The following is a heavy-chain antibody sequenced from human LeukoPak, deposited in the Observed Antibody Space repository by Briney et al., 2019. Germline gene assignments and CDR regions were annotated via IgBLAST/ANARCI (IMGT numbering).Heavy chain of an antibody. J-gene: IGHJ6*03. CDR2: LLYDGNTK. CDR3: ARDHRPEIQYYYMDV. V-gene: IGHV3-33*01. D-gene: IGHD1-14*01. CDR1: GFSLSNYG. Sequence: GGSLILSCAASGFSLSNYGMHWVRQAPGKGLEWVAALLYDGNTKHYADSVKGRFTISRDISKNTFYLQMNSLTAEDTAVYYCARDHRPEIQYYYMDVWGKGTTVAVSS.